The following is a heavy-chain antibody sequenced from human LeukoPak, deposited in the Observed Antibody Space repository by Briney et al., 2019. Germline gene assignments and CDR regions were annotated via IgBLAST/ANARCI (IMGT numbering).Heavy chain of an antibody. CDR2: ISSSGNYI. Sequence: PGGSLRLSCAASGFTSGFTLSSYTMDWVGQAAGKVLEWVASISSSGNYIYYDDSLKGRFTISRDNAKNSVYLQVSSLRAEDTAVYYCASGYLDYWGQGTLVTVSS. CDR3: ASGYLDY. CDR1: GFTLSSYT. J-gene: IGHJ4*02. V-gene: IGHV3-21*01.